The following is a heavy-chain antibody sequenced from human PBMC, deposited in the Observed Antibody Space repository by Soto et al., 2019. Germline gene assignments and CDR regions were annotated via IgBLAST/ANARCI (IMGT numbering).Heavy chain of an antibody. CDR3: ASAIDLWEFDY. V-gene: IGHV4-59*01. Sequence: PSETLSLTCTVSGGSISSFYWSWIRQPPGKGLEWIGYIYYSGSTNYNPSLKSRVTISVDTSKNQFSLKLSSVTAADTAVYYCASAIDLWEFDYWGQGTLVTVSS. J-gene: IGHJ4*02. CDR2: IYYSGST. CDR1: GGSISSFY. D-gene: IGHD3-10*01.